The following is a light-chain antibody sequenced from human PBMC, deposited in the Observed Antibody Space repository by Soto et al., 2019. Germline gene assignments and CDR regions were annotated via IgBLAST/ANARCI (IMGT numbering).Light chain of an antibody. CDR1: QAVSTW. CDR3: QQGVSFLRP. J-gene: IGKJ4*01. CDR2: AAS. Sequence: DIQMTQSPSSVSASVGDTVTITCLASQAVSTWLAWYQQKPGGAPKLLIYAASTLQSGVPSRFSGSGSGTDFTLTIRSLQPEDFATYYCQQGVSFLRPFGGGTEVDI. V-gene: IGKV1-12*01.